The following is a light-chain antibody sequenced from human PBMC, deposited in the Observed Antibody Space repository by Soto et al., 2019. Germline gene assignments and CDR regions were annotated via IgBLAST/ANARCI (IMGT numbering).Light chain of an antibody. CDR2: EGN. CDR1: SSDVGSYNL. Sequence: QSVLTQTASVSGSPGQSITISCTGTSSDVGSYNLVSWYQVHPDKAPKLIIYEGNKRPSGVSDRFSGSKSGDTASLTISGLQTEDEGDYYCCSYAGRDTPVIFGGGTKLTVL. CDR3: CSYAGRDTPVI. V-gene: IGLV2-23*01. J-gene: IGLJ2*01.